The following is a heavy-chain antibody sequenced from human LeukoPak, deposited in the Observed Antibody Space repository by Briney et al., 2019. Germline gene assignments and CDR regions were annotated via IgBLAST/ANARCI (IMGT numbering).Heavy chain of an antibody. Sequence: PSETLSLTCTVSGGSISSYYWSWIRQPPGKGLEWIGYIYTSGSTNYNPSLKSRVTISVDTSKNQFSLKLSSVTAADTAVYYCARHKGLRSFDYWGQETLVTVSS. CDR3: ARHKGLRSFDY. D-gene: IGHD2-15*01. J-gene: IGHJ4*02. CDR2: IYTSGST. V-gene: IGHV4-4*09. CDR1: GGSISSYY.